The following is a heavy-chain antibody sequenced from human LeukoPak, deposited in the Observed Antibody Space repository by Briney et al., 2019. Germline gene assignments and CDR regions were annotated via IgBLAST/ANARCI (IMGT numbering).Heavy chain of an antibody. CDR3: AGDKLLDIHTPYSSGWSNWFDP. J-gene: IGHJ5*02. CDR1: GGTFSSYA. CDR2: IIPIFGTA. D-gene: IGHD6-19*01. V-gene: IGHV1-69*05. Sequence: ALVKVSCKASGGTFSSYAISWVRQAPGQGLEWMGGIIPIFGTANYAQKFQGRVTITTDESTSTAYMELSSLRSEDTAVYYCAGDKLLDIHTPYSSGWSNWFDPWGQGTLVTVSS.